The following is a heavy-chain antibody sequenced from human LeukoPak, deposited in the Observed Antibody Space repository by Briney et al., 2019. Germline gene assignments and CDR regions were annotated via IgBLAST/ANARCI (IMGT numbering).Heavy chain of an antibody. D-gene: IGHD1-14*01. CDR1: GFNFEDYA. CDR3: SREGDGLTGFYPDY. V-gene: IGHV3-49*04. CDR2: IGREAHGGRA. J-gene: IGHJ4*02. Sequence: GGSLRLSCTTSGFNFEDYAMSWVRQAPGKGLEWLGFIGREAHGGRAQYATSVKGRFTISRDDARKIAYLQLSGLRNEDTAVYYCSREGDGLTGFYPDYWGQGTLVIVSS.